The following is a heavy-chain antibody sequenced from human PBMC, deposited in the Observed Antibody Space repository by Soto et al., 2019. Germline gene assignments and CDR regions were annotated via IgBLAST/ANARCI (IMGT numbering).Heavy chain of an antibody. V-gene: IGHV1-69*06. D-gene: IGHD3-10*01. Sequence: SVKVSFNASGVTFSSYAISWLRQAPGQVLEWMGGIIPIFGTANYSPSFEGHVTVSADRSINNAYLQWSGLQASDTAIYYCARHRKGNYGMDVWGQGTTVTVSS. CDR1: GVTFSSYA. CDR2: IIPIFGTA. J-gene: IGHJ6*02. CDR3: ARHRKGNYGMDV.